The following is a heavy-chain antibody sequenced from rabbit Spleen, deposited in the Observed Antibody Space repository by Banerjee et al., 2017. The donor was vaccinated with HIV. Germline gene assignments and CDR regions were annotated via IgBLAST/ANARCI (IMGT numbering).Heavy chain of an antibody. V-gene: IGHV1S45*01. CDR1: GFTFSNNYW. D-gene: IGHD6-1*01. CDR3: ARGAYNNGDGYTL. CDR2: IDSGSRGTT. Sequence: QEQLVESGGGLVQPEGSLTLTCKVSGFTFSNNYWMSWVRQAPGKGPEWIACIDSGSRGTTYSASWAKGRFTISKTSSTTVTLQMTSLTAADTATYFCARGAYNNGDGYTLWGPGTLVTVS. J-gene: IGHJ4*01.